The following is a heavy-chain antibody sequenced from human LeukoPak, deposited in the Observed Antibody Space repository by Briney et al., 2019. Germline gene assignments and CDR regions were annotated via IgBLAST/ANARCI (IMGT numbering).Heavy chain of an antibody. CDR3: AREGIATAFDI. CDR2: ISYDGSNK. D-gene: IGHD1-14*01. J-gene: IGHJ3*02. Sequence: GGSLRLSCAASGFTFSSYAMHWVRQAPGKGLEWVAVISYDGSNKYYADSVKGRFTISRDNSKNTLYLQMNSLRAEDTAVYYCAREGIATAFDIWGQGTMVTVSS. V-gene: IGHV3-30-3*01. CDR1: GFTFSSYA.